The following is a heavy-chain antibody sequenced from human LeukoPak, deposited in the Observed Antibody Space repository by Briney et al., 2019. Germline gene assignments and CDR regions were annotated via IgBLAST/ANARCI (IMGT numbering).Heavy chain of an antibody. CDR3: AKDSTTVTTSMGEAFDI. CDR2: ISYDGSNK. V-gene: IGHV3-30*18. D-gene: IGHD4-17*01. Sequence: GGSLRLSCAASGFTFSSYGMHWVRHAPGKGLELVAVISYDGSNKYYADSVKGRFTISRDNSKNTLYLQMNSLRAEDTAVYYCAKDSTTVTTSMGEAFDIWGQGTMVTVSS. J-gene: IGHJ3*02. CDR1: GFTFSSYG.